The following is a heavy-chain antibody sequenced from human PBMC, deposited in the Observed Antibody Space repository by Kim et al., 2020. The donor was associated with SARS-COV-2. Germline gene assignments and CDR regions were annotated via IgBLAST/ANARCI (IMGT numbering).Heavy chain of an antibody. Sequence: GGSLRLSCAASGFTLSSFAMSWVRQAPGKGLEWVSANDGSGLTTYNAESMRGRFTVSRDNSRNTLFLQMNSLRAEDTAMYYCVKGYYQGLQGALFQDWGQGTLVIVSS. J-gene: IGHJ1*01. CDR3: VKGYYQGLQGALFQD. V-gene: IGHV3-23*05. CDR2: NDGSGLTT. D-gene: IGHD2-2*01. CDR1: GFTLSSFA.